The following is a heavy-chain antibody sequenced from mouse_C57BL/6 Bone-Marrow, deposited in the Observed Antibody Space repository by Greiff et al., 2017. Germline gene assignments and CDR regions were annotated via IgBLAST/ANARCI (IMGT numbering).Heavy chain of an antibody. CDR3: AKIRGPFDY. V-gene: IGHV1-81*01. J-gene: IGHJ2*01. Sequence: QVHVKQSGAELARPGASVKLSCKASGYTFTSYGISWVKQRTGQGLEWIGEIYPRSGNTYYNEKFKGKATLTADKSSSTAYMELRSLTSEDSAVYFCAKIRGPFDYWGQGTTLTVSS. CDR1: GYTFTSYG. CDR2: IYPRSGNT. D-gene: IGHD5-1-1*01.